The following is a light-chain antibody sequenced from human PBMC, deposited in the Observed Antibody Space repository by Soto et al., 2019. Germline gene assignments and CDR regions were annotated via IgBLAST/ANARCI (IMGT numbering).Light chain of an antibody. J-gene: IGLJ2*01. V-gene: IGLV3-21*01. CDR2: YGH. CDR1: NIGSLS. Sequence: SYELTQPPSVSVAPGKTATIACGGDNIGSLSVHWYQHNPGQAPLLVISYGHDGHSGIPERFSGSNSGRTATLTISRVEAGDEADYYCQVWTTSSDQQVFGGGTQLTVL. CDR3: QVWTTSSDQQV.